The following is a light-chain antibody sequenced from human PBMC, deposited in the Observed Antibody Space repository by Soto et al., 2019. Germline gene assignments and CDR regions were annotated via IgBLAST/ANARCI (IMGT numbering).Light chain of an antibody. V-gene: IGKV3-20*01. CDR3: HQYASSRT. J-gene: IGKJ1*01. CDR2: AAS. CDR1: QSVRSRY. Sequence: EIVLTQSPVTMSLSPGERATLSCRASQSVRSRYFAWYQQKPGQAPRLLSYAASSRAAGIPDRFSGSASGTDFSLTTSRLEPKDFAVYCWHQYASSRTFGPGTKVE.